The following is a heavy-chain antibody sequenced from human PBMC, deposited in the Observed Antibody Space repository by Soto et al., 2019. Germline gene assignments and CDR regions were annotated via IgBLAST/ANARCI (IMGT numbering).Heavy chain of an antibody. J-gene: IGHJ4*02. CDR3: AKDLGSYDY. Sequence: GGSLRLSCAASAFTFSSYWMHWVRQAPGKGLEWVSRISGSGSSKTYADSVKGRFTISRDNSKNTLYLQMNSLRAEDTAVYYCAKDLGSYDYWGQGTLVTVSS. CDR2: ISGSGSSK. CDR1: AFTFSSYW. V-gene: IGHV3-23*01. D-gene: IGHD6-6*01.